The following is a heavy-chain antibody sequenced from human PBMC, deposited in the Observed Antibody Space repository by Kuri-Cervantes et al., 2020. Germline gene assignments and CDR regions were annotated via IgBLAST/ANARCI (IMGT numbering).Heavy chain of an antibody. D-gene: IGHD3-3*01. V-gene: IGHV3-23*01. J-gene: IGHJ6*03. CDR1: GFTFSSYA. Sequence: GESLKISCAASGFTFSSYAMSWVRQAPGKGLEWVSAISGSGGSTYYADSVKGRFTISRDNAKNSLYLQMNSLRAEDTAVYYCARDYLEVFGVVINYYYYYYMDVWGKGTTVTVSS. CDR3: ARDYLEVFGVVINYYYYYYMDV. CDR2: ISGSGGST.